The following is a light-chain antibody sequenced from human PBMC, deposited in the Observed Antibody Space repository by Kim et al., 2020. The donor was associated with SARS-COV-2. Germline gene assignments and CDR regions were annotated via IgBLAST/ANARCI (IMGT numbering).Light chain of an antibody. CDR3: QKYNSAPP. CDR2: AAS. J-gene: IGKJ1*01. V-gene: IGKV1-27*01. Sequence: SASVGDRVTITCRASQGISNCLAWYQQKPGKVPKLLIYAASTLQSGVPSRFSGSGSGTDFTLTISSLQPEDVATYYCQKYNSAPPFGQGTKVDIK. CDR1: QGISNC.